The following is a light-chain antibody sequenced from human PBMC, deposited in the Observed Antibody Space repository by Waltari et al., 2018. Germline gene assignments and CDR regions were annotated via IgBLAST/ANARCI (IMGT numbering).Light chain of an antibody. CDR3: QQRSNWLWT. Sequence: EIVLTQSPATLSLSPGERATLSCRARQSVSSYLAWYQQKPGQAPRLLIYEASNRATGIPARFSGSGSGTDFTLTISSLEPEDFAVYYCQQRSNWLWTFGQGTKVEIK. V-gene: IGKV3-11*01. J-gene: IGKJ1*01. CDR2: EAS. CDR1: QSVSSY.